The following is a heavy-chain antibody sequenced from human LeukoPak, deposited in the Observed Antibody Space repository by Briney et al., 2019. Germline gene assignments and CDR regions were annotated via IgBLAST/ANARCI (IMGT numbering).Heavy chain of an antibody. V-gene: IGHV4-39*01. Sequence: SETLSLTCSVSSGSFSSSSYYWGWIRQPPGKGLEWIGSFYYTGITYYNPSLKSRVTISVDASENQFSLKLSSVTAADTALYYCARHGFGSILTGALIDYWGQGTLVTVSS. CDR1: SGSFSSSSYY. J-gene: IGHJ4*02. CDR2: FYYTGIT. CDR3: ARHGFGSILTGALIDY. D-gene: IGHD3-10*01.